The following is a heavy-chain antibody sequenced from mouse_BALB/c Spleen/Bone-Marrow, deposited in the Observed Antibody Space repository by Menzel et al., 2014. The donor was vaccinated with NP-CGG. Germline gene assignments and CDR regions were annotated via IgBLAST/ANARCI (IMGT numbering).Heavy chain of an antibody. CDR2: IDPANGNT. J-gene: IGHJ4*01. CDR3: ASATTATFYAMDY. D-gene: IGHD1-2*01. V-gene: IGHV14-3*02. Sequence: EVNLVESGAELVKPGASVKLSCTVSGFNIRDTYMHWVKQRPEQGLEWNGRIDPANGNTKYDPKFQGKATITADTSSNTAYLQLSSLTSEDTAVYYCASATTATFYAMDYWGQGTSVTVSS. CDR1: GFNIRDTY.